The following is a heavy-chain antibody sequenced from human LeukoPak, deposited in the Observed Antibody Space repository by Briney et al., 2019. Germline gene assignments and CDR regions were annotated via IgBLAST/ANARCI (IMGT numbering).Heavy chain of an antibody. CDR2: IYHTGAT. D-gene: IGHD3-22*01. V-gene: IGHV4-38-2*02. J-gene: IGHJ1*01. CDR1: GHSIINSFY. CDR3: ARTADSSGFSPFQH. Sequence: SGTLSLTCTVSGHSIINSFYWGWIRQPPGKGLEWIGSIYHTGATYYNPSLKSRVTISLDTSKNQFSLKLNSVTAADTAVYYCARTADSSGFSPFQHWGQGTLVTVSS.